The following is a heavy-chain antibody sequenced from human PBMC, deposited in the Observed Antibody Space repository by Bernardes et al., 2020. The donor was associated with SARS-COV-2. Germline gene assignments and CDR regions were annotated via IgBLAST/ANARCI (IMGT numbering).Heavy chain of an antibody. CDR2: IYYSGST. D-gene: IGHD3-3*01. J-gene: IGHJ4*02. Sequence: SETLSLTCTVSGGSISSSSYYWGWIRQPPGKGLEWIGNIYYSGSTYYNPSLKSRLTISVDTSKNQFSLKLSSVTAADTAVYYCVRQHLGGVTIFGVVTTDRYFDYWGQGTLVTVSS. V-gene: IGHV4-39*01. CDR1: GGSISSSSYY. CDR3: VRQHLGGVTIFGVVTTDRYFDY.